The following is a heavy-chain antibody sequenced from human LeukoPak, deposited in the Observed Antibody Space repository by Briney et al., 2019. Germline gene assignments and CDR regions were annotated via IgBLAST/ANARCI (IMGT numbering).Heavy chain of an antibody. CDR2: INPNSGGT. V-gene: IGHV1-2*02. J-gene: IGHJ4*02. Sequence: GASVKVSCKASGYTFTGYYMHWVRQAPGQGLEWMGWINPNSGGTNYAQKFQGRVTMTRDTSISTAYMELSRLRPDYTAVYYCARELVVGASIRWFDYWGQGTLVTVSS. CDR3: ARELVVGASIRWFDY. CDR1: GYTFTGYY. D-gene: IGHD1-26*01.